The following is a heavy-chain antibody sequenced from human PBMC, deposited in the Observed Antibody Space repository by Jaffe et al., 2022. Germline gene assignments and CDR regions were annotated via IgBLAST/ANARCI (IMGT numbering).Heavy chain of an antibody. J-gene: IGHJ3*02. CDR2: IYTSGST. CDR3: AREIPNSGHRGDAFDI. Sequence: QVQLQESGPGLVKPSQTLSLTCTVSGGSISSGSYYWSWIRQPAGKGLEWIGRIYTSGSTNYNPSLKSRVTISVDTSKNQFSLKLSSVTAADTAVYYCAREIPNSGHRGDAFDIWGQGTMVTVSS. CDR1: GGSISSGSYY. D-gene: IGHD5-12*01. V-gene: IGHV4-61*02.